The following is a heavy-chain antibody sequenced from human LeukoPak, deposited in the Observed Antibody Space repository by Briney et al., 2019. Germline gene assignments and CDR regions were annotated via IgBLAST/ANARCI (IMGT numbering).Heavy chain of an antibody. CDR2: IYSGGNT. V-gene: IGHV3-66*01. D-gene: IGHD3-10*01. CDR1: GFTVSRNY. J-gene: IGHJ4*02. Sequence: GGSLRLSCAASGFTVSRNYMSWVRQAPGKGLEWVSVIYSGGNTYYADSVRGRFTISRDNSKNTLYLQMNSLRAEDTAVYYCATSPPGTYYRFAYWGQGTLVTVSS. CDR3: ATSPPGTYYRFAY.